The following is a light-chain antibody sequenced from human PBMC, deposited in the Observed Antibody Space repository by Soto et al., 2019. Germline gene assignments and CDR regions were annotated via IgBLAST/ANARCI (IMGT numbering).Light chain of an antibody. J-gene: IGKJ2*01. CDR2: DAS. V-gene: IGKV1-33*01. CDR3: QQYDNLYT. Sequence: DIQMTQSPSSLSASVGDRVTITCQASQDISNYLNWYQQKPGKAPKLLIYDASNLETGVPSRFSGSGSGTDFTFTIRSLQPEDFATYYCQQYDNLYTFGQGTKLEIK. CDR1: QDISNY.